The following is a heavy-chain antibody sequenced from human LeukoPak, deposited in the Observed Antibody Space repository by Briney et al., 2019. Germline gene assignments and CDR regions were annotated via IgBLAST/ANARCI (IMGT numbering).Heavy chain of an antibody. V-gene: IGHV3-30*03. D-gene: IGHD1-14*01. Sequence: GSLRLSCAASGFTFSSYGMHWVRQAPGKGLEWVAVISYDGSNKYYADSVKGRFTISRDNSKNTLYLQMNSLRAEDTAVYYCARVRPGQYYFDYWGQGTLVTVSS. CDR1: GFTFSSYG. CDR2: ISYDGSNK. J-gene: IGHJ4*02. CDR3: ARVRPGQYYFDY.